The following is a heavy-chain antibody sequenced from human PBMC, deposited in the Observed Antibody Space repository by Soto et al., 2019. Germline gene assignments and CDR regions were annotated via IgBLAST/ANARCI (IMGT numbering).Heavy chain of an antibody. CDR3: ASTQQLPPGGWFDP. CDR2: INHSGST. CDR1: GGSFSGYY. D-gene: IGHD5-18*01. V-gene: IGHV4-34*01. Sequence: QVQLQQWGAGLLKPSETLSLTCAVYGGSFSGYYWSWIRQPPGKGLEWIGEINHSGSTNYNPSLKSRVTISVDTSKNQFSLKLSSVTAADTAVYYCASTQQLPPGGWFDPWGQGTLVTVSS. J-gene: IGHJ5*02.